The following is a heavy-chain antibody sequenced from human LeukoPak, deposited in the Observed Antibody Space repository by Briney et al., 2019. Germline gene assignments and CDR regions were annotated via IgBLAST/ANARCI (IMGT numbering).Heavy chain of an antibody. CDR2: IYYSGST. J-gene: IGHJ3*02. CDR1: GGSISSYY. CDR3: ARVKAEDAFDI. Sequence: PSETLSLTCTVSGGSISSYYWSWIRQPPGKGLEWIGYIYYSGSTNYNPPLKSRVTISVDTSKNQFSLKLSSVTAADTAVYYCARVKAEDAFDIWGQGTMVTVSS. V-gene: IGHV4-59*01.